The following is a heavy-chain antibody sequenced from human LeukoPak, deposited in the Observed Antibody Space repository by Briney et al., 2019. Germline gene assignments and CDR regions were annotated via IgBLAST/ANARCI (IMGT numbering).Heavy chain of an antibody. CDR3: ARGDYDIRGFDP. D-gene: IGHD3-9*01. J-gene: IGHJ5*02. CDR2: IYYSGST. CDR1: GGSISSSY. Sequence: SETLSLTCTVSGGSISSSYWSWIRQPPGKGLEWIGYIYYSGSTNYNPSLKSRVTISVDASKNQFSLKLSSVTAADTAVYYCARGDYDIRGFDPWGQGTLVTVSS. V-gene: IGHV4-59*12.